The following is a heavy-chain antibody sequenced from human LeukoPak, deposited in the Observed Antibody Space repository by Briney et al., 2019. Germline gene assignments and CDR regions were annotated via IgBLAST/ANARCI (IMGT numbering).Heavy chain of an antibody. J-gene: IGHJ4*02. CDR2: INDSGGST. CDR1: GFIFSSYG. D-gene: IGHD2-2*01. CDR3: AKLIPAVDCSRTSCYGFDY. Sequence: PGGSLRLSCAASGFIFSSYGMSWVRQAPGKGLEWVSVINDSGGSTYYADSVKGRFTISRDNAKNTLFLQMNSLRAEDTAVYYCAKLIPAVDCSRTSCYGFDYWGQGTLVTVSS. V-gene: IGHV3-23*01.